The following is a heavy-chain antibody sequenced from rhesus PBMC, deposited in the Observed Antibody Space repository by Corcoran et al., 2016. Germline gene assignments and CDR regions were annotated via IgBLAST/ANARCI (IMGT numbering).Heavy chain of an antibody. CDR3: TGDPLVSGLDS. V-gene: IGHV4-80*01. D-gene: IGHD1-44*01. CDR1: GASISTYW. CDR2: SKMYSGTT. Sequence: QVQLQESGPGLVKPSETLSLTCAVSGASISTYWWNWIRQSPGKGPEGIGESKMYSGTTNYNPSLKRRVTISKDASRNQVSLKLSSVTAADTAVYYCTGDPLVSGLDSWGQGVVVTVSS. J-gene: IGHJ6*01.